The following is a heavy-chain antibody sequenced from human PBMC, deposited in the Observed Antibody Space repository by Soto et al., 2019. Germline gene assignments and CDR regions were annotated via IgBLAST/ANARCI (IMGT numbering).Heavy chain of an antibody. J-gene: IGHJ4*02. V-gene: IGHV3-33*01. CDR1: GFTFSSYG. D-gene: IGHD3-22*01. CDR3: ARDYYDSSGYYPRFDY. CDR2: IWYDGSNK. Sequence: GGSLRLSCAASGFTFSSYGMHWVRQAPGKGLEWVAVIWYDGSNKYYADSVKGRFTISRDNSKNTLYLQMNSLRAEDTAVYYCARDYYDSSGYYPRFDYWGQGTLVTVSS.